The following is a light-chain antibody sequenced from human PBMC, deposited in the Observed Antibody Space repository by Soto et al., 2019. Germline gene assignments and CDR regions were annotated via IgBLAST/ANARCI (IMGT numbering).Light chain of an antibody. CDR3: SSYASSNNLV. CDR2: EVT. CDR1: TSDVGGYNY. Sequence: QSVLTQPPSASGSPGQSVTLSCTGTTSDVGGYNYVSWYQQHPGKAPKLMIYEVTKRPSGVPDRFSASKSGNTASLTVSGLQAEDEADYYFSSYASSNNLVFGGGTKLTVL. J-gene: IGLJ2*01. V-gene: IGLV2-8*01.